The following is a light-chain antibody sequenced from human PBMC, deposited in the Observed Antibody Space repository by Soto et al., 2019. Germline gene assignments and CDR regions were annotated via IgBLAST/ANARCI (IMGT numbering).Light chain of an antibody. J-gene: IGLJ1*01. CDR3: QSYDGRLSGYV. CDR1: SSNIGAGYD. Sequence: QSVLTQPPSVSGAPGQRVTISCTGSSSNIGAGYDVHWYQQLPGTAPKLLIYDNRNRPSGVPDRFSGSKSGTSASLAITGLQAEDEADYYCQSYDGRLSGYVFGTGTKLTVL. V-gene: IGLV1-40*01. CDR2: DNR.